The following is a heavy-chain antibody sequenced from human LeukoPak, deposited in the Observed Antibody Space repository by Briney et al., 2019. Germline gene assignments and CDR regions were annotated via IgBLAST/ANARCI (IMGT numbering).Heavy chain of an antibody. Sequence: PGGSLRLSCAGSGFTFSSYDMSWVRQAPGKGLEWVSAINAGGGRTFYADSVKGLFTISRDNSKNTLYLQMNSLGAEDTALYYCAKALRTVTLRGFDYWGQGTLVTVSS. CDR2: INAGGGRT. V-gene: IGHV3-23*01. J-gene: IGHJ4*02. D-gene: IGHD4-17*01. CDR1: GFTFSSYD. CDR3: AKALRTVTLRGFDY.